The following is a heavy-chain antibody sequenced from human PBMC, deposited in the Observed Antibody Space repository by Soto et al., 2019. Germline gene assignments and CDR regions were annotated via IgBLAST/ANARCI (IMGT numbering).Heavy chain of an antibody. CDR2: ISGSGGST. V-gene: IGHV3-23*01. CDR1: GFTFSSYA. Sequence: GGSLRLSCAASGFTFSSYAMSWVRQAPGEGLEWVSAISGSGGSTYYADSVKGRFTISRDNSKNTLYLQMNSLRAEDTAVYYCAKDEGPPDYGPNWFDPWGQGTLVTVSS. CDR3: AKDEGPPDYGPNWFDP. J-gene: IGHJ5*02. D-gene: IGHD4-17*01.